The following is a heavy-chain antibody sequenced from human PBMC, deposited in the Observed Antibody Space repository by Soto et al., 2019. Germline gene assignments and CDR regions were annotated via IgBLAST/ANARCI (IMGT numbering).Heavy chain of an antibody. D-gene: IGHD3-22*01. V-gene: IGHV5-51*01. J-gene: IGHJ4*02. CDR3: ARVGTNDSDSSGYYFGFDY. CDR2: IYPGDSDT. CDR1: GYSFTSYW. Sequence: HGESLKISCKGSGYSFTSYWIGWVRQMPGKGLEWMGIIYPGDSDTRYSPSFQGQVTISADKSISTAYLQWSSLKASDTAMYYCARVGTNDSDSSGYYFGFDYWGQGTLVTVSS.